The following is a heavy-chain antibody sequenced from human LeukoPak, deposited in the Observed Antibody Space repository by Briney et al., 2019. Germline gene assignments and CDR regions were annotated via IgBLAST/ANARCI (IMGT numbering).Heavy chain of an antibody. D-gene: IGHD3-16*01. CDR2: MYYSGST. V-gene: IGHV4-30-4*01. J-gene: IGHJ5*02. CDR3: ARVGRPDNWFDP. CDR1: GGSISSGDYY. Sequence: SETLSLTCTVSGGSISSGDYYWSWIRQPPGKGLEWIAYMYYSGSTYYNPSLKSRVTMSADTSKNQLSLKLSSVTAADTAVYYCARVGRPDNWFDPWGQGTLVTVSS.